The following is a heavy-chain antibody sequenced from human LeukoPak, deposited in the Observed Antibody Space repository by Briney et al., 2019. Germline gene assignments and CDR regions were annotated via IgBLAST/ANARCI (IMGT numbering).Heavy chain of an antibody. D-gene: IGHD3-10*01. V-gene: IGHV3-48*03. Sequence: PGGSLRLSCAASGFTFSSYEMNWVRQTPGKGLEWVSSISHAAATIYYADSVKGRFTIYRDNSKNTLYLQMNSLRAEDTAVYYCAKERLWFGELGYFDYWGQGTLVTVSS. CDR3: AKERLWFGELGYFDY. CDR1: GFTFSSYE. CDR2: ISHAAATI. J-gene: IGHJ4*02.